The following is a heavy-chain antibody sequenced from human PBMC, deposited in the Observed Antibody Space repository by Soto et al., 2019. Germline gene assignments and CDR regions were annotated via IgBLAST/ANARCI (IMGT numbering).Heavy chain of an antibody. CDR2: IWYDGSKT. Sequence: ESGGGVVQPGRSLRLSCAASEFTFRSYGMHWVRQAPGKGLEWVALIWYDGSKTYYADSVKGRFTISRDISNNTLYLQMNSLRADDTAVYYCARTGPRLHFGLDVWGQGTTVTVSS. J-gene: IGHJ6*02. CDR3: ARTGPRLHFGLDV. CDR1: EFTFRSYG. V-gene: IGHV3-33*01.